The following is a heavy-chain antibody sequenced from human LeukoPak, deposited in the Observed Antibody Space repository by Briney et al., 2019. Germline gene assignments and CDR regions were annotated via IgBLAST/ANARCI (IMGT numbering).Heavy chain of an antibody. V-gene: IGHV4-59*01. CDR2: IYYSGST. D-gene: IGHD3-22*01. CDR3: ARSAYDSSGYYYCPTCRYFDL. CDR1: GGSISSYY. Sequence: SETLSLTCTVSGGSISSYYWSWIRQPPGKGLEWIGYIYYSGSTNYNPSLKSRVTISVDTSKNQFSLKLSSVTAADTAVYYCARSAYDSSGYYYCPTCRYFDLWGRGTLVTVSS. J-gene: IGHJ2*01.